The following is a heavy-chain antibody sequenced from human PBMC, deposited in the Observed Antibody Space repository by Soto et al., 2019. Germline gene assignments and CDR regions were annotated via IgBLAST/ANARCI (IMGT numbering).Heavy chain of an antibody. V-gene: IGHV3-33*01. D-gene: IGHD6-19*01. J-gene: IGHJ6*02. CDR3: AREQWLVSGRSYGTDV. Sequence: QVQLVESGGGVVQPGRSLRLSCAASGFTFSSYGMHWVRQAPGKGLEWVAVIWYDGSNKYYADSVKGRFTISRDNSKNTLYLQMNSLRAEDTAVYYCAREQWLVSGRSYGTDVWGQGTTVTVSS. CDR2: IWYDGSNK. CDR1: GFTFSSYG.